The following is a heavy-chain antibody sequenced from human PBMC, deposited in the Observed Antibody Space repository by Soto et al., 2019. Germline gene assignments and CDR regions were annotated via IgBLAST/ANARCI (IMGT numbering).Heavy chain of an antibody. Sequence: QVQLQESGPGLVKPSETLSLTCTVSGGSVRSGSYYWSWIRQPPGKGLEWIGYIYYSGTTNYNPSLKSRVTISVDTSKNQFSLKLSSVTAADTAGDYCARVEDYGYYFDYWGQGTLVTVSS. J-gene: IGHJ4*02. D-gene: IGHD4-17*01. V-gene: IGHV4-61*01. CDR1: GGSVRSGSYY. CDR3: ARVEDYGYYFDY. CDR2: IYYSGTT.